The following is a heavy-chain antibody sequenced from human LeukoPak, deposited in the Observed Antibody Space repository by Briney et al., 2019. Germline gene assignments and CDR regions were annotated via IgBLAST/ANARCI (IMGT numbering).Heavy chain of an antibody. J-gene: IGHJ4*02. D-gene: IGHD6-6*01. Sequence: SETLSLTCAVYGGSFSGYYWSWIRQPPGKGLEWIGEINHSGSTNYNPSLKSRVTISVDTSKNQFSLKLSSVTAADTAVYYCARGLGIAARPEQSHYFDYWGQGTLVTVSS. CDR1: GGSFSGYY. CDR3: ARGLGIAARPEQSHYFDY. V-gene: IGHV4-34*01. CDR2: INHSGST.